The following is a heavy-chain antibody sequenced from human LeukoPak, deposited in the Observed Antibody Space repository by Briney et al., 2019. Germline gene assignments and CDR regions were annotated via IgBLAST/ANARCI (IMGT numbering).Heavy chain of an antibody. CDR1: GGTFSSYA. Sequence: SVKVSCKASGGTFSSYAISWVRQAPGQGLEWMGGIIPIFGAANYAQKFQGRVTITADESTSTAYMELSSLRSEDTAVYYCARGTEANWGSFDYWGQGTLVTVSS. J-gene: IGHJ4*02. D-gene: IGHD7-27*01. CDR2: IIPIFGAA. CDR3: ARGTEANWGSFDY. V-gene: IGHV1-69*13.